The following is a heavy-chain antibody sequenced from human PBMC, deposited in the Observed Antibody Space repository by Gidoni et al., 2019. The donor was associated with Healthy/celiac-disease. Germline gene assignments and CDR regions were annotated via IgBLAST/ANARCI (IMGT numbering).Heavy chain of an antibody. CDR2: IYYSGST. D-gene: IGHD1-26*01. CDR3: ARLTEGYYPDY. V-gene: IGHV4-39*01. J-gene: IGHJ4*02. Sequence: GLEWIGSIYYSGSTYYNPSLKSRVTISVDTSKNQFSLKLSSVTAADTAVYYCARLTEGYYPDYWGQGTLVTVSS.